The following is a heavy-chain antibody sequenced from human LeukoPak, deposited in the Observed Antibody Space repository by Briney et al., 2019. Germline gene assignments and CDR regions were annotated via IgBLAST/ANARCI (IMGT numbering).Heavy chain of an antibody. J-gene: IGHJ5*02. D-gene: IGHD6-19*01. CDR2: MNPNSGNT. V-gene: IGHV1-8*02. Sequence: ASVKVSCKASGGTFSSYAINWVRQATGQGLEWMGWMNPNSGNTGYAQKFQGRVTMTRNTSISTAYMELSSLRSEDTAVYYCARGPQYSSGWTNWFDPWGQGTLVTVSS. CDR3: ARGPQYSSGWTNWFDP. CDR1: GGTFSSYA.